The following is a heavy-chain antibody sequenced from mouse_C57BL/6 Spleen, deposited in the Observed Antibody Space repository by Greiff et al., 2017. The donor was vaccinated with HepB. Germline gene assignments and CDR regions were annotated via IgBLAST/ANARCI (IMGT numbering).Heavy chain of an antibody. CDR3: ARDFYDGSSYGYFDV. CDR2: ISSGSSTI. J-gene: IGHJ1*03. V-gene: IGHV5-17*01. CDR1: GFTFSDYG. D-gene: IGHD1-1*01. Sequence: DVQLVESGGGLVKPGGSLKLSCAASGFTFSDYGMHWVRQAPEKGLEWVAYISSGSSTIYYADTVKGRFTISRDNAKNTLFLQMTSLRSEDTAMYYCARDFYDGSSYGYFDVWGTGTTVTVSS.